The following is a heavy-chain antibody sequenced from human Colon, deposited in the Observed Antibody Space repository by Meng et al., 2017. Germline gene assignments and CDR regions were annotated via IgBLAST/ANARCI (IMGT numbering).Heavy chain of an antibody. J-gene: IGHJ5*02. CDR2: INHSGST. V-gene: IGHV4-34*01. CDR1: GGVVSCYC. Sequence: QVKQGGGGLWQLSASLSLSFAVYGGVVSCYCWSWSRQPPRKGLEWIWEINHSGSTNYNPSLKSRVPISVDTSTNKFSLKLSFVTAADTAVYYCARRVRGVISWFDPWGQGTLVTVSS. D-gene: IGHD3-10*01. CDR3: ARRVRGVISWFDP.